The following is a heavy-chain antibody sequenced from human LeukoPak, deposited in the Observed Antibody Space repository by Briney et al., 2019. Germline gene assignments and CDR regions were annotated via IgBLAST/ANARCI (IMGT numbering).Heavy chain of an antibody. CDR1: GFIVSSNY. Sequence: GGSLRLSCAASGFIVSSNYMSWVGQAPGKGLEWVSVIYSGGSTYYADSVKGRFTISRDNSKNTLYLQMNSLRAEDTAVYYCARAPYDYVWGRSDAFDIWGQETMVTVSS. CDR2: IYSGGST. V-gene: IGHV3-66*01. CDR3: ARAPYDYVWGRSDAFDI. J-gene: IGHJ3*02. D-gene: IGHD3-16*01.